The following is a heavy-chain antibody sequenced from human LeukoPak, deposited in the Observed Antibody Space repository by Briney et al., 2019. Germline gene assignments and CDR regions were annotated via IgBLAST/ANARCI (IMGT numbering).Heavy chain of an antibody. CDR3: ARDIDEAGLFLDY. Sequence: GGSLRLSCAASGFTFSSYWMSWVRQAPGKGLEWVANMKYDGSENYYVDSVKGRFTISRDNAKNSLYLQMNSLRAEDTAVYYCARDIDEAGLFLDYWGQGTLVTVSS. CDR2: MKYDGSEN. CDR1: GFTFSSYW. V-gene: IGHV3-7*01. J-gene: IGHJ4*02. D-gene: IGHD6-13*01.